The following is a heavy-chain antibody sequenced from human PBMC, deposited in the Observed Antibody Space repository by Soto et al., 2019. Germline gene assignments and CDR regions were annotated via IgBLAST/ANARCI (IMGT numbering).Heavy chain of an antibody. J-gene: IGHJ6*02. D-gene: IGHD3-10*01. CDR1: GFTSSNYA. CDR3: AKKWFGESSYGMNV. V-gene: IGHV3-23*01. Sequence: GGSLRLSCAASGFTSSNYAMTWVRQAPGKGLEWVSSISGSGGSTYYADSVKGRFTFSRDNSKNTLYLQMDSLRAEYTAVYYCAKKWFGESSYGMNVWGQGTTVTVSS. CDR2: ISGSGGST.